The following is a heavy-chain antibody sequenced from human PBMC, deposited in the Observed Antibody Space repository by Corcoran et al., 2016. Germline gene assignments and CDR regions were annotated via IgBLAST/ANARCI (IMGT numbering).Heavy chain of an antibody. Sequence: EVQLVESGGGLVKPGRSLRLSCTASGFTFGDYAMSWFRQAPGKGLEWVGFIRSKAYGGTTEYAASVKGRFTISRDDSKSIAYLQMNSLKTEDTAVYYWTRAGGGVYCSSTSCYPKTNWYFDLWGRGTLVTVSS. CDR3: TRAGGGVYCSSTSCYPKTNWYFDL. CDR2: IRSKAYGGTT. D-gene: IGHD2-2*01. CDR1: GFTFGDYA. J-gene: IGHJ2*01. V-gene: IGHV3-49*05.